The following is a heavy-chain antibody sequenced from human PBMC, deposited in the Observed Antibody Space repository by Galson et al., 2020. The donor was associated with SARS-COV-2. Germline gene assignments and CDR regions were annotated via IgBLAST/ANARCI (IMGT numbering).Heavy chain of an antibody. Sequence: GESLKISCAASGFTFSSYAMHWVRQAPGKGLEWVAVISYDGSNKYNADSVKGRFTISRDNSKNTLYLQMNSLRAEDTAVYYCARPVLGFCSNPTCYGEGIQHWGQGTLVTVSS. CDR2: ISYDGSNK. V-gene: IGHV3-30-3*01. CDR1: GFTFSSYA. J-gene: IGHJ1*01. D-gene: IGHD2-2*01. CDR3: ARPVLGFCSNPTCYGEGIQH.